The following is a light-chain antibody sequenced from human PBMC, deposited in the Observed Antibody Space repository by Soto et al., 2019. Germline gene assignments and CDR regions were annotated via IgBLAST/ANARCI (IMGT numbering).Light chain of an antibody. CDR1: QSIKNNF. J-gene: IGKJ5*01. CDR3: QQYGTSPIN. V-gene: IGKV3-20*01. Sequence: EIVLTQSPGTLSLSPGERATLSCRASQSIKNNFLAWYQQKPGQAPRLLIFGASSRSSGIPYRFSGSGSGTDFTLTVSRLEPEDFAVYYCQQYGTSPINLGQGTRLEMK. CDR2: GAS.